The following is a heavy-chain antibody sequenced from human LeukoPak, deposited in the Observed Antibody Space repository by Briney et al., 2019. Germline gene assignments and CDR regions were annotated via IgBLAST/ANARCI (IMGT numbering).Heavy chain of an antibody. V-gene: IGHV5-51*01. CDR1: GYSFTSYW. CDR2: IYPGDSVI. CDR3: ARHCGVSTTVPYFDY. Sequence: LGESLKISCKGSGYSFTSYWVGCGRAMRAENLEWMGSIYPGDSVIRYSPSFHGKVTISAHKSISTAYLHWSSLRASDPAMYYCARHCGVSTTVPYFDYWGQGTLVTVSS. J-gene: IGHJ4*02. D-gene: IGHD4-17*01.